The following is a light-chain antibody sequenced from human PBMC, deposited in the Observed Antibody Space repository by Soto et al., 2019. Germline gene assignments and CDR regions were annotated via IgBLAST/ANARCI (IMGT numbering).Light chain of an antibody. CDR2: DNY. CDR1: SSNIGNNY. J-gene: IGLJ2*01. V-gene: IGLV1-51*01. CDR3: GTWDSSLSAVL. Sequence: QSVLTQPPSVSVAPGQKVTISCSGSSSNIGNNYVSWYQQFPGAAPKLLIYDNYKRPSGIPDRFSGSKSGTSATLGITGLQTGDEADYYCGTWDSSLSAVLFGGGTKLTVL.